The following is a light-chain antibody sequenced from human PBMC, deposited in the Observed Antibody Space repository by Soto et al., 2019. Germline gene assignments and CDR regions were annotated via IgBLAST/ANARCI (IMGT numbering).Light chain of an antibody. CDR3: SSYTTSSTVV. CDR2: EVN. J-gene: IGLJ2*01. Sequence: QSALTQPASVSGSPGQSITISCTGSSSDVGFYNYVSWYQQYPGKAPKLMIYEVNNRPSGISSRFSGSKSANTASLTMSGLQAEDEADYYCSSYTTSSTVVFGGGTKLTVL. V-gene: IGLV2-14*01. CDR1: SSDVGFYNY.